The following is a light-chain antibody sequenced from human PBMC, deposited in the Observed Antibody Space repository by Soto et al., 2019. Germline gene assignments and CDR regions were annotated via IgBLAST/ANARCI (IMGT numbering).Light chain of an antibody. J-gene: IGLJ3*02. CDR3: SSYTSTNSVV. Sequence: QSVLTQSASVSGSPGQSITISCTGTSSDVGGYNYVSWYQQHPGKAPKLIIYDVSNRPSGVSTRFSGSKSGNTASLTISGLQAEDEADYSCSSYTSTNSVVFGGGTKVTVL. V-gene: IGLV2-14*01. CDR2: DVS. CDR1: SSDVGGYNY.